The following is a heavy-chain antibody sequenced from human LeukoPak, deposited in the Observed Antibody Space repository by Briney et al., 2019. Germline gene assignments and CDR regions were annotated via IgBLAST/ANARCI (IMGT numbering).Heavy chain of an antibody. CDR3: ARGKQLANWFDP. J-gene: IGHJ5*02. V-gene: IGHV1-69*13. CDR1: GGTFSSYA. Sequence: SVKVSCKASGGTFSSYAISWVRQAPGQGLGWMGGIIPIFGTANYAQKFQGRVTITADESTSTAYMELSSLRSEDTAVYYCARGKQLANWFDPWGQGTLVTVSS. CDR2: IIPIFGTA. D-gene: IGHD1-1*01.